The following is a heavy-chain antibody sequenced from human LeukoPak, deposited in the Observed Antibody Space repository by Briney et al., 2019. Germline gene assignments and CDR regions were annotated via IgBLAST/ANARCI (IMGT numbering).Heavy chain of an antibody. D-gene: IGHD3-22*01. J-gene: IGHJ3*02. V-gene: IGHV4-34*01. CDR2: INHSGST. CDR3: ARRPPYYYDSRRRAFDI. CDR1: GFTVSSNY. Sequence: GSLRLSCAASGFTVSSNYMSWVRQPPGKGLEWIGEINHSGSTNYNPSLKSRVTISVDTSKNQFSLKLSPVTAADTAVYYCARRPPYYYDSRRRAFDIWGQGTMVTVSS.